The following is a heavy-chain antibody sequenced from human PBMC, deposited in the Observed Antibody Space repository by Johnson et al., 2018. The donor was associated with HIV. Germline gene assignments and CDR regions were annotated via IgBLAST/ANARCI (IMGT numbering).Heavy chain of an antibody. J-gene: IGHJ3*02. Sequence: VQLVESGGGVVRPGGSLRLSCAASGFPFDDYGLSWVRQAPGKGLEWVSGINWNGGSTGYADSVKGRFTLSRDNAKNSLYLQMNSLRAEDTALYYCARDFSDYGDYGRCAFDIWGQGTMVTVSS. CDR3: ARDFSDYGDYGRCAFDI. D-gene: IGHD4-17*01. V-gene: IGHV3-20*04. CDR2: INWNGGST. CDR1: GFPFDDYG.